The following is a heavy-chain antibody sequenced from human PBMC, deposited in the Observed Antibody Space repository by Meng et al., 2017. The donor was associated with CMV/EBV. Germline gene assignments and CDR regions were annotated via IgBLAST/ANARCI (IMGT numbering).Heavy chain of an antibody. CDR2: IIPILGIA. D-gene: IGHD4-11*01. CDR1: GGTFSSYA. J-gene: IGHJ6*02. V-gene: IGHV1-69*10. Sequence: SVKVSCKASGGTFSSYAISWVRQAPGQGLEWMGGIIPILGIANYAQKFQGRVTITADKSTSTAYMERSSRRSEDTAVYYCARSTVTRRGPGAPNYYYYGMEVWGQGTTVTVSS. CDR3: ARSTVTRRGPGAPNYYYYGMEV.